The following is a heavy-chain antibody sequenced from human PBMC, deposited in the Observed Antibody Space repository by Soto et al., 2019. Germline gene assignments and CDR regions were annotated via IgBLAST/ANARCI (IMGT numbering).Heavy chain of an antibody. CDR1: GGSISSYY. J-gene: IGHJ3*02. CDR2: IYTSGST. CDR3: ARSLYYDFWSGYYTGFGAFDI. D-gene: IGHD3-3*01. Sequence: NPSETLSLTCTVSGGSISSYYSSWIRQPAGKGLEWIGRIYTSGSTNYNPSLKSRVTMSVDTSKNQFSLKLSSVTAADTAVYYCARSLYYDFWSGYYTGFGAFDIWGQGTMVTVSS. V-gene: IGHV4-4*07.